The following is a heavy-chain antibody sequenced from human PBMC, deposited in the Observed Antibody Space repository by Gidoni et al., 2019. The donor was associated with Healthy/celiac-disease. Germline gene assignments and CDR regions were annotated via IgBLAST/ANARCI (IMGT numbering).Heavy chain of an antibody. Sequence: QVQLVESGGGVVQPGRSLRLSCAASGFTFSSYGMHWVRQAPGKGLEWVAVISYDGSNKYYADSVKGRFTNSRDNSKNTLYLQMSSLRAEDTAVYYCAKPGRPYYDSSGYDDAFDIWGQGTMVTVSS. CDR3: AKPGRPYYDSSGYDDAFDI. D-gene: IGHD3-22*01. CDR1: GFTFSSYG. J-gene: IGHJ3*02. CDR2: ISYDGSNK. V-gene: IGHV3-30*18.